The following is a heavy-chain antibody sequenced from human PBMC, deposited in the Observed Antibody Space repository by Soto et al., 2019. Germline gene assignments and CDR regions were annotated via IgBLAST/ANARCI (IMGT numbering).Heavy chain of an antibody. Sequence: QVQLQESGPGLVRPSQTLSLTCTVSGGSISSGDYYWSWIRQHPGRGLEWIGYVYYSGITFYNPSLKSRLTISVDTSKNQFYLRLGSVTAADTAVSYCAREMFSRTWYPGDWGQGTLVTVSS. J-gene: IGHJ4*02. CDR3: AREMFSRTWYPGD. V-gene: IGHV4-31*03. CDR1: GGSISSGDYY. CDR2: VYYSGIT. D-gene: IGHD6-13*01.